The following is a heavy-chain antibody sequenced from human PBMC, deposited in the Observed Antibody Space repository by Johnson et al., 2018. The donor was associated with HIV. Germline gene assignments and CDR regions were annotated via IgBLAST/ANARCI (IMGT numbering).Heavy chain of an antibody. CDR1: GFTFSRYW. CDR2: IKQDGSEK. V-gene: IGHV3-7*01. Sequence: VQLVESGGGLVQPGGSLRLSCAASGFTFSRYWMSWVRQAPGKGLEWVANIKQDGSEKYYVDSVKGRITISRDNAKNSLYLQMNSLRAEDTAVYYCARDLRCDDAFDIWGQGTMVTVSS. J-gene: IGHJ3*02. CDR3: ARDLRCDDAFDI. D-gene: IGHD5-24*01.